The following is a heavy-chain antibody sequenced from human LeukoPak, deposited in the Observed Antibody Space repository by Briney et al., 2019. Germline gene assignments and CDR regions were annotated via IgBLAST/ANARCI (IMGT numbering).Heavy chain of an antibody. D-gene: IGHD2-2*01. Sequence: SETLSLTCTVSGGSISSYYWSWIRQPAGKGLEWIGRIYTSGSTNYNPSLKSRVTMSVDTSKNQFSLKLSSATAADTAVYYCAGQQDIVVVPASYYYMDVWGKGTTVTVSS. CDR3: AGQQDIVVVPASYYYMDV. J-gene: IGHJ6*03. CDR1: GGSISSYY. V-gene: IGHV4-4*07. CDR2: IYTSGST.